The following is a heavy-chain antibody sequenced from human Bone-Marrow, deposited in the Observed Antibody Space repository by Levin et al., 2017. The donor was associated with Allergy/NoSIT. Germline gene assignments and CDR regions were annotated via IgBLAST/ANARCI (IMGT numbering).Heavy chain of an antibody. V-gene: IGHV1-18*01. CDR1: GYTFSNYG. J-gene: IGHJ4*02. Sequence: ASVKVSCKASGYTFSNYGMSWVRQAPGQGFEWLGWISYKGHTNYAQKYQDRFTMTTDTSTTTMFMELRSLTSDDSPIYYCARDLGFWGQGTLVTVSS. CDR3: ARDLGF. D-gene: IGHD3-16*01. CDR2: ISYKGHT.